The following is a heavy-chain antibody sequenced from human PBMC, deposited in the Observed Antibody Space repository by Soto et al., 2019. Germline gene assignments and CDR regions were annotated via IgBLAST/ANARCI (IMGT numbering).Heavy chain of an antibody. CDR3: ARGAYCSGGSCYSLGLFDI. J-gene: IGHJ3*02. Sequence: SQTLSLTCAISGDSVSSNSAAWNWIRQSPSRGLEWLGRTYYRSKWYNDYAVSVKSRITINPDTSKNQFSLQLNSVTPEDTAVYYCARGAYCSGGSCYSLGLFDIWGQGTMVTVSS. V-gene: IGHV6-1*01. CDR1: GDSVSSNSAA. D-gene: IGHD2-15*01. CDR2: TYYRSKWYN.